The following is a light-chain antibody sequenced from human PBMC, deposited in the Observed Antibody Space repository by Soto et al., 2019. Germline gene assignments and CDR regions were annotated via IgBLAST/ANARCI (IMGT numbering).Light chain of an antibody. Sequence: QAVVTQEPSLTVSPGGTVTLTCGSSTGPVTTGLCPYWFQQKPGQAPRTLIYDVGNKNSWTPARFSGSLIRGKAALTLSGAQPEDEAEYYCLLTYSDSHVFGGGTKVTVL. V-gene: IGLV7-46*01. CDR1: TGPVTTGLC. CDR2: DVG. CDR3: LLTYSDSHV. J-gene: IGLJ2*01.